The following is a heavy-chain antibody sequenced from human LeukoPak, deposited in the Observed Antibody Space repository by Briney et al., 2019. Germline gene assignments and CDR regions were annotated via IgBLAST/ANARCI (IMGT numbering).Heavy chain of an antibody. CDR1: GGSISSYY. D-gene: IGHD3-9*01. V-gene: IGHV4-59*08. CDR2: IYYSGST. J-gene: IGHJ3*02. Sequence: SETLSLTCTVSGGSISSYYWSWIRQPPGKGLEWIGYIYYSGSTNYNPSLKSRVTISVDTSKNQFSLKLSSVTAADTAVYYCARQPSYYDILTGYYNVNAFDIWGQGTMVTVSS. CDR3: ARQPSYYDILTGYYNVNAFDI.